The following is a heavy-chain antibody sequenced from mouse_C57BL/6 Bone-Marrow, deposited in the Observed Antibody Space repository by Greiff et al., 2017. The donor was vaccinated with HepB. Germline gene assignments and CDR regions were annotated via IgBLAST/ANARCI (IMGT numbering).Heavy chain of an antibody. CDR1: GYSITSGYY. V-gene: IGHV3-6*01. Sequence: EVQLQQSGPGLVKPSQSLSLTCSVTGYSITSGYYWNWIRQFPGNKLEWMGYISYDGSNNYNPSLKNRISITRDTSKNQFFLKLNSVTTEDTATYYCAREDQALDYWGQGTTLTVSS. CDR2: ISYDGSN. J-gene: IGHJ2*01. CDR3: AREDQALDY. D-gene: IGHD3-2*02.